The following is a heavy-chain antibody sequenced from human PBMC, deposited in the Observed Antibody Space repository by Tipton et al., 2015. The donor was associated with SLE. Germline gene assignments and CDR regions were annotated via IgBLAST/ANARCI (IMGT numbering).Heavy chain of an antibody. V-gene: IGHV3-48*03. CDR2: ISSSGSTI. Sequence: SLRLSCAASGFTFSSYEMNWVRQAPGKGLEWVSYISSSGSTIYYADSVKGRFTISRDNAKSSLYLQMNSLRAEDTAVYYCARSPNIAAAATIDYWGQGTLVTVSS. J-gene: IGHJ4*02. D-gene: IGHD6-13*01. CDR3: ARSPNIAAAATIDY. CDR1: GFTFSSYE.